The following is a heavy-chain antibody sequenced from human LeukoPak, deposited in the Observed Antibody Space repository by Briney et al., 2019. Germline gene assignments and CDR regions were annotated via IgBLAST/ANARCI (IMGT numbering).Heavy chain of an antibody. J-gene: IGHJ2*01. CDR2: ISYDGSNK. CDR3: AKDRRDGYNSNWYFDL. D-gene: IGHD5-24*01. V-gene: IGHV3-30*18. Sequence: GGSLRLSCATSGFTFSSYGMHWVRQAPGKGLEWVAVISYDGSNKYYADSVKGRFTMSRDNSKNTLYLQMNSLRAEDTAVYYCAKDRRDGYNSNWYFDLWGRGTPVTVSS. CDR1: GFTFSSYG.